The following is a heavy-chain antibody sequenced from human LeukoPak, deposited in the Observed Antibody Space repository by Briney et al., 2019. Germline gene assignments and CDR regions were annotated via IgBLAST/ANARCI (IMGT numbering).Heavy chain of an antibody. D-gene: IGHD3-3*01. J-gene: IGHJ3*01. Sequence: SETLSLTCTVSGYSISSGYYCGWIRQPPGKGLEWFGSIYHSVGTYYNPSLKRRVTTSVDTAKNKFYLKLSPVAAADTAVYYCARDLGNDFWSGYPGDAFDVWGQGTMVTVSS. V-gene: IGHV4-38-2*02. CDR1: GYSISSGYY. CDR2: IYHSVGT. CDR3: ARDLGNDFWSGYPGDAFDV.